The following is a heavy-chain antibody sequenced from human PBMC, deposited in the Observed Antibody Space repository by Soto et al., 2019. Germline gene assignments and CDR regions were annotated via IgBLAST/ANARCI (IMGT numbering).Heavy chain of an antibody. V-gene: IGHV3-23*01. CDR3: AKDAGQWLSYFDY. Sequence: EVQLLESGGGLVQPGGSLRLSCAASGFTFISYAMSWVRQAPGKGLEWVSAISGSGGSTYYADSVKGRFTISRDNSKNTLYLKMNSLTAKETAVDYGAKDAGQWLSYFDYWGHGTLVTVSS. CDR1: GFTFISYA. CDR2: ISGSGGST. J-gene: IGHJ4*01. D-gene: IGHD6-19*01.